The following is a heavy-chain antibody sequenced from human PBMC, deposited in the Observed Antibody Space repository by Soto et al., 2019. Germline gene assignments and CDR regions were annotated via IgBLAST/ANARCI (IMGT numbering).Heavy chain of an antibody. V-gene: IGHV6-1*01. CDR3: ARYFPYYVSSDSYLEY. CDR2: TYYRSRWYN. Sequence: SKTLSLTCAISGDSVSGNSAAWNWIRQSPSRGLEWLGRTYYRSRWYNEYAVCVKSRITVTPDTSKNQFSLHLNSVTPEDTAVYYWARYFPYYVSSDSYLEYWGQGALVTVSS. J-gene: IGHJ4*02. D-gene: IGHD3-16*01. CDR1: GDSVSGNSAA.